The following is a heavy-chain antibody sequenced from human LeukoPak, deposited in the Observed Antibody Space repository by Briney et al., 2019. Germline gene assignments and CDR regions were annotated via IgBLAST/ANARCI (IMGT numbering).Heavy chain of an antibody. Sequence: GGSLRLSCAASGFTFYDYAMHWVRHAPGEGLGWVSGISWNSGSIGYADSVKGRFTISRDNAKNSLYLQMNSLRAEDTALYYCARDGGTYYDFWSGRENAFDIWGQGTMVTVSS. CDR2: ISWNSGSI. CDR3: ARDGGTYYDFWSGRENAFDI. CDR1: GFTFYDYA. V-gene: IGHV3-9*01. D-gene: IGHD3-3*01. J-gene: IGHJ3*02.